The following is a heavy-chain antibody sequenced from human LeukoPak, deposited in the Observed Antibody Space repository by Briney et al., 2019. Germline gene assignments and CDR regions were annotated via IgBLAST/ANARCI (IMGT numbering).Heavy chain of an antibody. D-gene: IGHD1-14*01. V-gene: IGHV3-30*18. CDR1: GFTFSSYS. J-gene: IGHJ4*02. Sequence: PGGSLRLSCAASGFTFSSYSMNWVRQAPGKGLEWVAIISYDGSNKYYADSVKGRFTISRDNSKSTLYLQMNSLRAEDTAVYYCAKDLRRTEWVDYWGQGTLVTVSS. CDR3: AKDLRRTEWVDY. CDR2: ISYDGSNK.